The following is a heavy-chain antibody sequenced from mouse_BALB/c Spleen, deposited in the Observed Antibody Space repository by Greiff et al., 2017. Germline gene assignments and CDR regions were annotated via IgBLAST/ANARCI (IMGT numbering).Heavy chain of an antibody. CDR2: ISSGGSYT. Sequence: EVKVVESGGDLVKPGGSLKLSCAASGFTFSSYGMSWVRQTPDKRLEWVATISSGGSYTYYPDSVKGRFTISRDNAKNTLYLQMSSLKSEDTAMYYCARHSRIYYDYEGFAYWGQGTLVTVSA. CDR3: ARHSRIYYDYEGFAY. V-gene: IGHV5-6*01. J-gene: IGHJ3*01. CDR1: GFTFSSYG. D-gene: IGHD2-4*01.